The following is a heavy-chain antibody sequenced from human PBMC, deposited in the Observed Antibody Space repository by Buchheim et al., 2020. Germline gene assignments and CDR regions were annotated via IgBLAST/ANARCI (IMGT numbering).Heavy chain of an antibody. Sequence: QVQLVESGGGVVQPGRSLRLSCAASGFTFSSYGMHWVRQAPGKGLEWVAVIWYDGSNKYYADSVKGRFTISRDNSKNTLYLQMNSLRAEDTAVYYCAKVGGSYNYYYYGMDVWGQGTT. CDR1: GFTFSSYG. D-gene: IGHD1-26*01. CDR2: IWYDGSNK. CDR3: AKVGGSYNYYYYGMDV. J-gene: IGHJ6*02. V-gene: IGHV3-33*06.